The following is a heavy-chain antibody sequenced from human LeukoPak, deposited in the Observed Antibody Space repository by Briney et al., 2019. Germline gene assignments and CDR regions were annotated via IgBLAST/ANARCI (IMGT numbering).Heavy chain of an antibody. V-gene: IGHV4-30-2*01. CDR2: IYHSGST. Sequence: SQTLSLTCAVSGGSTSSGGYSWSWIRQPPGKGLEWIGYIYHSGSTYYNPSLKSRVTISVDRSKNQFSLKLSSVTAADTAVYYCASRRYCSSTSCPENWGQGTLVTVSS. CDR1: GGSTSSGGYS. D-gene: IGHD2-2*01. CDR3: ASRRYCSSTSCPEN. J-gene: IGHJ4*02.